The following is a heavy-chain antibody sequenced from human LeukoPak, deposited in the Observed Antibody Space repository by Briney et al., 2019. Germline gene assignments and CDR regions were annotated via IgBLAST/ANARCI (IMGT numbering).Heavy chain of an antibody. Sequence: ASVKVSCKASGYTFTSYGISWVRQAPGQGLEWMGWISAYNGNTNYAQKLQGRVTMTTDTSTSTAYMELRSLRSDDTAVYYCARLSTYDSSGYYLNYWGQGTLVTVSS. CDR1: GYTFTSYG. J-gene: IGHJ4*02. V-gene: IGHV1-18*01. D-gene: IGHD3-22*01. CDR2: ISAYNGNT. CDR3: ARLSTYDSSGYYLNY.